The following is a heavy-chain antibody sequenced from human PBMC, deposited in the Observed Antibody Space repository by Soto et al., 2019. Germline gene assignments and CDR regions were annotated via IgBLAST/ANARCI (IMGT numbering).Heavy chain of an antibody. Sequence: SQTLSLTCAISGDSVSCNSAAWNWIRQSPSRRLEWLGRTYYRSKWYNDYAVSLKSRITVTPDTSKNQFSLHLNSVTPEDTAVYSCARELRYYESNDSYCDYRGKGGLVTVCS. CDR2: TYYRSKWYN. J-gene: IGHJ4*02. V-gene: IGHV6-1*01. CDR3: ARELRYYESNDSYCDY. CDR1: GDSVSCNSAA. D-gene: IGHD3-16*01.